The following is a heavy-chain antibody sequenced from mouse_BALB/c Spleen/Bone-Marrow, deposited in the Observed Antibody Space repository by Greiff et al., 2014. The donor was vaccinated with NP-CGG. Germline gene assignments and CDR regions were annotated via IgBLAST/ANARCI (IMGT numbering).Heavy chain of an antibody. CDR2: IWSDGST. Sequence: VKVEESGPGLVAPSQSLSITCTVSGFSLISYGVHWVRQPPGKGLEWLVVIWSDGSTTYNSALKSRLSISKDNSKSQVFLKMNSLRTDDTAMYYCARNSGGMIFDYWGQGTTLTVSS. J-gene: IGHJ2*01. D-gene: IGHD2-3*01. CDR3: ARNSGGMIFDY. CDR1: GFSLISYG. V-gene: IGHV2-6*02.